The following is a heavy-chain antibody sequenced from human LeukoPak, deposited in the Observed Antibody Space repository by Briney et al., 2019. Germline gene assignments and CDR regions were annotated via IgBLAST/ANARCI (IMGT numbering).Heavy chain of an antibody. CDR1: GFTFSNAW. J-gene: IGHJ5*02. D-gene: IGHD3-10*01. CDR3: TTAPYYYGSGSQP. V-gene: IGHV3-15*01. Sequence: GGSLRLSCAASGFTFSNAWMSWVRQAPGKGLEWVGRIKSKTDGGTTDYAAPVKGRFTISRDDPKNTLYLQMNSLKTEDTAVYYCTTAPYYYGSGSQPWGQGTLVTVSS. CDR2: IKSKTDGGTT.